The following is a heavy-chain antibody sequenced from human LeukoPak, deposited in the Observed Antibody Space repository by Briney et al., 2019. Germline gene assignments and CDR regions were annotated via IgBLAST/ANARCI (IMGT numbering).Heavy chain of an antibody. D-gene: IGHD1-26*01. CDR2: IYRCDWT. J-gene: IGHJ4*02. Sequence: PGGSLRLSCAAPGFTVSDTYMAWVRQAPGEGLEWVSLIYRCDWTCYADRVKGRFTISRDRCKNTLYLQMNSLRAEDTAVYHGASPRYSGNSYAEWYFVYWGQGILVSVSS. V-gene: IGHV3-53*01. CDR1: GFTVSDTY. CDR3: ASPRYSGNSYAEWYFVY.